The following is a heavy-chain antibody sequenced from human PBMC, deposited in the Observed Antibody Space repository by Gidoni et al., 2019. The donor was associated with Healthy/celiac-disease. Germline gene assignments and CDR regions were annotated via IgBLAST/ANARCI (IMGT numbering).Heavy chain of an antibody. CDR2: IIPIFGTA. Sequence: QVQLVQSGAEVKTPGSSVKVSCKASGGTFSSYAISWVRQAPGQGLEWMGEIIPIFGTANYAQKFQGRVTITADESTSTAYMELSSLRSEDTAVYYCARDGGFGSGRGWFDPWGQGTLVTVSS. CDR3: ARDGGFGSGRGWFDP. D-gene: IGHD3-10*01. CDR1: GGTFSSYA. V-gene: IGHV1-69*01. J-gene: IGHJ5*02.